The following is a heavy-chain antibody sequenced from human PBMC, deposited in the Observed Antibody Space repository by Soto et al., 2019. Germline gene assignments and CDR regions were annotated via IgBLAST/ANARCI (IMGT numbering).Heavy chain of an antibody. CDR3: ARDWVDTAIQGHYYYYYGMDV. CDR1: GYTFTGYY. J-gene: IGHJ6*02. D-gene: IGHD5-18*01. Sequence: SVKVSCKASGYTFTGYYMHWVRQAPGQGLEWMGWINPNSGGTNYAQKFQGRVTMTRDTSISTAYMELSRLRSDDTAVYYCARDWVDTAIQGHYYYYYGMDVWGQGTTVTVSS. V-gene: IGHV1-2*02. CDR2: INPNSGGT.